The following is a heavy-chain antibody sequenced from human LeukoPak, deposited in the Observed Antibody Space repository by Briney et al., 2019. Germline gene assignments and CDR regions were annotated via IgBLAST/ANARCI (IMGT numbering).Heavy chain of an antibody. D-gene: IGHD1-26*01. Sequence: GGSLRLSCAASGFTFSTYFMHWVRQAPGKGLEWVADIASDGSHTFYVESVKGRFTISRDNSKNTLYLQMNSLRAEDTAVYYCARDLLEPWELPSRHYYYYGMDVWGQGTTVTVSS. CDR2: IASDGSHT. CDR1: GFTFSTYF. J-gene: IGHJ6*02. V-gene: IGHV3-30-3*01. CDR3: ARDLLEPWELPSRHYYYYGMDV.